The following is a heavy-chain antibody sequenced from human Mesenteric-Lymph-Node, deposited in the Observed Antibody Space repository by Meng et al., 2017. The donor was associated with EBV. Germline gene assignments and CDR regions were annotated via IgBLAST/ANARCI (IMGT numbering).Heavy chain of an antibody. CDR2: IFHSGIT. Sequence: QVRLQGSGPGLVKPSGTLSLTCAVSGDPLTSTNWGSWVRQPPGKGLEWIGEIFHSGITNYNPSLKSRITLSVDKSKNLFSLNLSSVTAADTAVYFCARRREYSSGWPIDYWGQGTLVTVSS. V-gene: IGHV4-4*02. J-gene: IGHJ4*02. CDR3: ARRREYSSGWPIDY. D-gene: IGHD6-19*01. CDR1: GDPLTSTNW.